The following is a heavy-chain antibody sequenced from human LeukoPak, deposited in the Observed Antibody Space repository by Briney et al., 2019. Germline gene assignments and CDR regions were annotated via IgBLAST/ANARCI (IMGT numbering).Heavy chain of an antibody. Sequence: ASVKVSCKASGGPLNTYVIDWVRQAPGHGLEWMGRIIPLFGAPSYAQRFQGNVTISADKSTDTTYMELTRLTSEDTAVYYCTMGPTASLGRPFERWGQGTLVTVSS. V-gene: IGHV1-69*06. CDR3: TMGPTASLGRPFER. CDR1: GGPLNTYV. CDR2: IIPLFGAP. J-gene: IGHJ4*02. D-gene: IGHD3-9*01.